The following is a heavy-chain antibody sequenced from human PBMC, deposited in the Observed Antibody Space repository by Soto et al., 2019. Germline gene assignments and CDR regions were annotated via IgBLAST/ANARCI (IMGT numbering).Heavy chain of an antibody. V-gene: IGHV4-39*07. CDR1: GGSISSSSYY. Sequence: SETLSLTCTVSGGSISSSSYYWGWIRQPPGKGLEWIGSIYYSGSTYYNPSLKSRVTISVGTSKNQFSLKLSSVTAADTAVYYCARVSEMATISENFDYWGQGTLVTVSS. D-gene: IGHD6-25*01. CDR2: IYYSGST. J-gene: IGHJ4*02. CDR3: ARVSEMATISENFDY.